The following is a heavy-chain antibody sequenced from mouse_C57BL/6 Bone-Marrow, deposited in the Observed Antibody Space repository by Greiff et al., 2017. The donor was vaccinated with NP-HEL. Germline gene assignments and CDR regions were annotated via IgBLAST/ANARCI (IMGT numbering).Heavy chain of an antibody. Sequence: QVQLQQPGAELVMPGASVKLSCKASGYTFTSYWMHWVKQRPGQGLEWIGEIDPSDSYTNYNQKFKGKSTLTVDKSSSTAYMQLSSLTSEDSAVYYCATAPDYGNLRYAMDYWGQGTSVTVSS. CDR1: GYTFTSYW. D-gene: IGHD2-1*01. J-gene: IGHJ4*01. CDR2: IDPSDSYT. CDR3: ATAPDYGNLRYAMDY. V-gene: IGHV1-69*01.